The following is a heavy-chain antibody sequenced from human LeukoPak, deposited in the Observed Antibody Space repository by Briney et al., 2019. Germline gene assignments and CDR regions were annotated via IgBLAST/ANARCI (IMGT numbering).Heavy chain of an antibody. CDR3: SGGNLYWYFDL. Sequence: PGGSLRLSCAASGFIFSSYWMSWVRQAPGKGLEWVANIQQDGSEKYYVDSVKGRFTISRDNAKNSLYLQINSLRAEDTAVYYCSGGNLYWYFDLWGRGTLATVSS. D-gene: IGHD4-23*01. CDR2: IQQDGSEK. J-gene: IGHJ2*01. V-gene: IGHV3-7*01. CDR1: GFIFSSYW.